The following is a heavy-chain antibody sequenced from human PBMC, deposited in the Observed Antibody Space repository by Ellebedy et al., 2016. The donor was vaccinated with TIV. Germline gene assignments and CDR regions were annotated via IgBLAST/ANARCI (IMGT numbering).Heavy chain of an antibody. V-gene: IGHV1-18*01. CDR2: ISAYNRST. Sequence: AASVKVSCKASGYTFTSYGISWVRQAPGQGLEWMGWISAYNRSTNYAQKLQGRVTMTTDTSTSTAYMELRSLRSDDTAVYYCARAGSGYDWLDFDYWGQGTLVTVSS. J-gene: IGHJ4*02. CDR3: ARAGSGYDWLDFDY. D-gene: IGHD5-12*01. CDR1: GYTFTSYG.